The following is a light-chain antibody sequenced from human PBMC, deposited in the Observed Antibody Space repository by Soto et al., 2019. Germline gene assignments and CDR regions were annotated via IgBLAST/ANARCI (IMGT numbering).Light chain of an antibody. J-gene: IGKJ1*01. CDR2: SAS. CDR3: QQSYSTPRT. Sequence: DIQMTQSPSSLSASVGDRVTIPCRASESIRSYLNWYQQKPGKAPKLLIYSASSLQSGVPSRFSGSGSGTDFTLTISSLQAEDFATYYCQQSYSTPRTFGQGTKVEIK. V-gene: IGKV1-39*01. CDR1: ESIRSY.